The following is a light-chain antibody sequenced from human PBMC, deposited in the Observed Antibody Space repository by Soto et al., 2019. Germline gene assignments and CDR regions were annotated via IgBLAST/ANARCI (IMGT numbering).Light chain of an antibody. CDR2: DAS. Sequence: DIQMTQSPSTLSASVGDRVTVSCRASQSISRYLACYRQKPGEAPKLQIYDASSLQSGVPSRCSGSGSGTEFSLSSTGLQPDDFATYYYQYYRGLSSFGPGTKVDI. CDR3: QYYRGLSS. CDR1: QSISRY. J-gene: IGKJ3*01. V-gene: IGKV1-5*01.